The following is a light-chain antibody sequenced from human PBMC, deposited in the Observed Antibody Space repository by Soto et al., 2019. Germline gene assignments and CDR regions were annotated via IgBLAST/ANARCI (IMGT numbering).Light chain of an antibody. CDR2: SNN. Sequence: QSVLTQPPSASGTPGQRVTISCSGSSSNIGSNYVYWYQQLPGTAPKLLIYSNNQRPSGVPDRFSGSKSDTSASLAISGLRSEAEADYYCSAWDESLNSVVFGGGTKVTVL. V-gene: IGLV1-47*02. CDR3: SAWDESLNSVV. CDR1: SSNIGSNY. J-gene: IGLJ2*01.